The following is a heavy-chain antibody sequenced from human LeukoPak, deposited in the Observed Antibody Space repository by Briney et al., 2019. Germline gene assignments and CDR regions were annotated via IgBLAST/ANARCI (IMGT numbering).Heavy chain of an antibody. V-gene: IGHV3-11*04. CDR2: ISSSGSAI. CDR1: GFTISDYY. J-gene: IGHJ4*02. Sequence: GGSLRLSCAASGFTISDYYMSCIRQAPGKGLEWVSNISSSGSAIYYADSIKGRFTISRDNAKNSLYLQMNILRAEDTAVYYCARGWGSSWNRHFDYWGQGTLVTVSS. D-gene: IGHD6-13*01. CDR3: ARGWGSSWNRHFDY.